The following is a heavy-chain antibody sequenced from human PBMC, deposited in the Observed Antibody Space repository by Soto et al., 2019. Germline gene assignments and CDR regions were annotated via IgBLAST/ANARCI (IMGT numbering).Heavy chain of an antibody. CDR1: GFTFSSYW. CDR3: ARGRGYCSGSSCYVDL. Sequence: EVQLVESGGGLVQPGGSLRLSCAASGFTFSSYWMHWVRQAPGKGLVWVSRINIDGSNTTYADSVKGRFTISRDNAKNTLYLQMNSLRVEDTAVYYCARGRGYCSGSSCYVDLWGQGTLVTVSS. CDR2: INIDGSNT. J-gene: IGHJ5*02. V-gene: IGHV3-74*03. D-gene: IGHD2-15*01.